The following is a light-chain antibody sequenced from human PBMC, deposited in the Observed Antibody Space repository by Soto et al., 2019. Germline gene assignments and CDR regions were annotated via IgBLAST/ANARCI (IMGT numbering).Light chain of an antibody. CDR1: SSNIGDNT. Sequence: QSVLTQPPSASGTPGQRVTISCSGGSSNIGDNTVNWYQQLPGTAPKLLIYSNNQRPSGVPDRFSGSKSGTSASLAISGLQSEADADYYGAAGDDIRFWVFGGGTKVTVL. J-gene: IGLJ3*02. CDR2: SNN. V-gene: IGLV1-44*01. CDR3: AAGDDIRFWV.